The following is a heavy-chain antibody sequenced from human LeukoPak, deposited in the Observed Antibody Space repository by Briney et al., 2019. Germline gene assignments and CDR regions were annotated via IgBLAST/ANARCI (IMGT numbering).Heavy chain of an antibody. CDR2: IKQDGSEK. CDR3: ARHPNYYDSSGYYKGFDC. Sequence: PGGSLRLSCVGSGFTFNNAWMNWVRQAPGKGLEWVASIKQDGSEKYYVDSVKGRFTISRDNAKNSLNLQMNSLRAEDTAVYYCARHPNYYDSSGYYKGFDCWGQGTLVTVSS. CDR1: GFTFNNAW. J-gene: IGHJ4*02. D-gene: IGHD3-22*01. V-gene: IGHV3-7*03.